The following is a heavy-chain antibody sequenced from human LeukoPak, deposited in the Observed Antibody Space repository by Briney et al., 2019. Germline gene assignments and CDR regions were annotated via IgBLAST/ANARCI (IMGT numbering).Heavy chain of an antibody. Sequence: GGSLRLSCAASGFTFSSHSMNWVRQAPGKGLEWVSYIISSSSTIYYADSVKGRFTISRDNAKNSLYLQMNSLRADDTAVYYCARAVGHGSGSPRMDAWGNGTTVTVSS. J-gene: IGHJ6*04. V-gene: IGHV3-48*01. CDR2: IISSSSTI. CDR1: GFTFSSHS. D-gene: IGHD3-10*01. CDR3: ARAVGHGSGSPRMDA.